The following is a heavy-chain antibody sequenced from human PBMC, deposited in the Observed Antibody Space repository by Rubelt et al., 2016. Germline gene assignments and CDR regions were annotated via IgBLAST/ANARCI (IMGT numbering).Heavy chain of an antibody. V-gene: IGHV3-48*02. CDR2: ITSSSGAI. D-gene: IGHD6-6*01. J-gene: IGHJ4*02. CDR3: ARGLSSSDDY. Sequence: EVQLVESGGGLVQPGGSLRLSCAASGFTFSSYSMNWVRQAPGKGPEWISYITSSSGAIHYVDSVKGRFTISRDNAKGSVYLQMNSLRDEDTAVYYCARGLSSSDDYWGQGTLVTVSS. CDR1: GFTFSSYS.